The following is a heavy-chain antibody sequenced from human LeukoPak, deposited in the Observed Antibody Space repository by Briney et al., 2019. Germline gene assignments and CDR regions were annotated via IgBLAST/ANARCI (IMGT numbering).Heavy chain of an antibody. CDR2: TNHSGST. V-gene: IGHV4-34*01. Sequence: SETLSLTCAVYGGSFSGYYWSWIRQPPGKGLEWIGETNHSGSTSYNPSLKSRVTISVDTSKNQFSLKLSSVTAADTAVYYCARGFIVATSPAYYYYGMDVWGQGTTVTVSS. J-gene: IGHJ6*02. D-gene: IGHD5-12*01. CDR3: ARGFIVATSPAYYYYGMDV. CDR1: GGSFSGYY.